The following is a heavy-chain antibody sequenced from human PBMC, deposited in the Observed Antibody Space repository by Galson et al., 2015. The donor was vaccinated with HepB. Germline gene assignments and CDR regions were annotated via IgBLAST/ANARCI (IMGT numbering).Heavy chain of an antibody. J-gene: IGHJ4*02. CDR1: AFSFSSFG. V-gene: IGHV3-48*02. CDR2: IGPSGSDR. Sequence: SLRLSCAASAFSFSSFGMNWFRQALGKGPEWISYIGPSGSDRKYADSVKGRFTISRDNAKNSLYLEMNSLRDEDTAVYYCARDPYGAGNCWGQGTLVTVSS. D-gene: IGHD3-10*01. CDR3: ARDPYGAGNC.